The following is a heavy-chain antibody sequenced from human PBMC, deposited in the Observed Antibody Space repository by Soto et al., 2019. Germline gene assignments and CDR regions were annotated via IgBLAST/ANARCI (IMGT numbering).Heavy chain of an antibody. CDR1: GGSISSGGYS. J-gene: IGHJ4*02. D-gene: IGHD4-17*01. CDR3: ARVTVTTFTYYFDY. CDR2: IYHSGST. Sequence: PSETLSLTCAVSGGSISSGGYSWSWIRQPPGKGLEWIGYIYHSGSTYYNPSLKSRVTISVDRSKNQFSLKLSSVTAADTAVYYCARVTVTTFTYYFDYWGQGTLVTVSS. V-gene: IGHV4-30-2*01.